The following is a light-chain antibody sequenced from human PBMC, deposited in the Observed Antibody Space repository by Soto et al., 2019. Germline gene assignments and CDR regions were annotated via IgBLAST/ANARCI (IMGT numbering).Light chain of an antibody. J-gene: IGLJ2*01. Sequence: QSVLTQPPSVSGAPGQRVTISCNGSSSNIGAGYDVHWYHQLPGTAPKLLIYGNSNRPSGVPDRFSGSKSGTSASLAITGLQAEDESDYYCQSYDSSLSAYVVFGGGTKLTVL. CDR1: SSNIGAGYD. CDR3: QSYDSSLSAYVV. CDR2: GNS. V-gene: IGLV1-40*01.